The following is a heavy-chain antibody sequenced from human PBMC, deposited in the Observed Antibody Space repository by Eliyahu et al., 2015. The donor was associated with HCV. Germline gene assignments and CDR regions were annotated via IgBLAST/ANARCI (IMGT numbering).Heavy chain of an antibody. J-gene: IGHJ4*02. D-gene: IGHD4-11*01. Sequence: EVQLVESGGGLVQXGGSLRLSCAASXFTVSXNYMRXVRQAPGKGLEWVSVIYSGGSTYYADXVKGRFTISRDNSXNTLYLQMXSLRAEDTAVYYCARGAGLPFDYWGQGTLVTVSS. V-gene: IGHV3-66*01. CDR3: ARGAGLPFDY. CDR1: XFTVSXNY. CDR2: IYSGGST.